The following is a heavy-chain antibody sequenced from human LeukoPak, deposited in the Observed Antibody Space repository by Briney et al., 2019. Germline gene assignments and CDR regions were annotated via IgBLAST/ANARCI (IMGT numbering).Heavy chain of an antibody. J-gene: IGHJ5*02. Sequence: PSETLSLTCTVSGGSISNYYWSWIRQPPGKGLEWIGYIYYSGSTNYNPSLKSRVTISVDTSKNQFSLKLNSVTAADTAVYYCARTTEDCSSTSCYQYWFDPWGQGTLVTVSS. CDR3: ARTTEDCSSTSCYQYWFDP. V-gene: IGHV4-59*01. D-gene: IGHD2-2*01. CDR1: GGSISNYY. CDR2: IYYSGST.